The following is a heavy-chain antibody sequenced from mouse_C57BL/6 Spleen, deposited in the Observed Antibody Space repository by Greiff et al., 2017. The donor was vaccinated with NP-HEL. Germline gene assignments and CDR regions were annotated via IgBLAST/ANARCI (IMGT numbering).Heavy chain of an antibody. CDR2: ISDGGSYT. CDR1: GFTFSSYA. CDR3: ARAGTGTFAY. J-gene: IGHJ3*01. V-gene: IGHV5-4*03. D-gene: IGHD4-1*01. Sequence: EVKLMESGGGLVKPGGSLKLSCAASGFTFSSYAMSWVRQTPEKRLEWVATISDGGSYTYYPDNVKGRFTISRDNAKNNRYLQMSHLKSEDTAMYYCARAGTGTFAYWGQGTLVTVSA.